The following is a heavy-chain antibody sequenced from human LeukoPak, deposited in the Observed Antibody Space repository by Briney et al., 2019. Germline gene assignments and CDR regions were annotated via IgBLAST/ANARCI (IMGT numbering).Heavy chain of an antibody. CDR3: ARADSGGDSSGYNWFDP. CDR1: GYTFTSYY. J-gene: IGHJ5*02. CDR2: INPSGNST. Sequence: GASVKVSCKASGYTFTSYYMHWVRQAPGQGLEWMGIINPSGNSTTYAQKFQGRVTMTRDTSTSTVYMELSSLRSEDTAVYYCARADSGGDSSGYNWFDPWGQGTLVTVSS. D-gene: IGHD3-22*01. V-gene: IGHV1-46*01.